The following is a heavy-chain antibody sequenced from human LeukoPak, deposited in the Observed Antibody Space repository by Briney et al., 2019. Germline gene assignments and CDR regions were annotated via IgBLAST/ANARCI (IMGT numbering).Heavy chain of an antibody. CDR1: GFTFSDYY. Sequence: GGSLRLSCAASGFTFSDYYMSWIRQAPGKGLEWISYISNSGSTIYYADSVKGRFTISRDNSKNTLYLQMNSLRAEDTAVYYCAKGSSNWRDYYYFDYWGQGTLVTVSS. CDR3: AKGSSNWRDYYYFDY. D-gene: IGHD6-13*01. CDR2: ISNSGSTI. V-gene: IGHV3-11*01. J-gene: IGHJ4*02.